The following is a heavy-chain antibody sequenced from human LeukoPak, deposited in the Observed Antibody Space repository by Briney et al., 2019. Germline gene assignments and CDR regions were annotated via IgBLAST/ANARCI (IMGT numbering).Heavy chain of an antibody. CDR1: GESFRGYY. J-gene: IGHJ6*03. CDR2: INHSGST. Sequence: PSDTVTLICAVCGESFRGYYWSWIRQPPGKGLEWIGEINHSGSTNYNPSLKSRVTISVDTSKNQYSLKLSSVTAADTAVYYCARGRRTGTIADFNYYYYMDVWGKGTTVTVCS. CDR3: ARGRRTGTIADFNYYYYMDV. D-gene: IGHD2-8*02. V-gene: IGHV4-34*01.